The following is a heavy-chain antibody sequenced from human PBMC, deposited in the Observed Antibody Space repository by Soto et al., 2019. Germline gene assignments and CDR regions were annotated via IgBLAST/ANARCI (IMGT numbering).Heavy chain of an antibody. V-gene: IGHV1-24*01. D-gene: IGHD2-2*01. Sequence: QVQLVQSGAEVKKPGASVKVSCKVSGYTLTELSMHWVRQAPGKGLEGMGGFDPEDGETIYAQKFQGRVTMTEDTSTDTAYMELSSLRSEDTAVYYCATRVHPECISTSCSSGWFFDYWGQGTLVTVSS. CDR2: FDPEDGET. CDR3: ATRVHPECISTSCSSGWFFDY. CDR1: GYTLTELS. J-gene: IGHJ4*02.